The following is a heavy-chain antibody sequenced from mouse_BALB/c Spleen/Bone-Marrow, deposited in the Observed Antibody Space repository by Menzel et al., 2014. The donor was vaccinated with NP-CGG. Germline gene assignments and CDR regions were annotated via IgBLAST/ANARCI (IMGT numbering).Heavy chain of an antibody. CDR1: GFGFSRFW. CDR2: INPDSSTI. D-gene: IGHD2-3*01. Sequence: EVMLVESGGGLVQPGGSLKLSCAASGFGFSRFWMSWVRQAPGKGLEWIGEINPDSSTINYTPSLKDKFIISRDNAKNTLYLQMNKVRSEDTALYYCARLGYYGYLACWGQGTTLTVSS. V-gene: IGHV4-1*02. J-gene: IGHJ2*01. CDR3: ARLGYYGYLAC.